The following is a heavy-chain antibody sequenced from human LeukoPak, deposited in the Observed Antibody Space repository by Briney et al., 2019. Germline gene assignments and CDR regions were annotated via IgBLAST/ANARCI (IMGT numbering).Heavy chain of an antibody. D-gene: IGHD3-3*01. CDR3: ARGTYDFRGYYYYYMDV. Sequence: SETLSLTCTVPGGSISSSSYYWGWIRQPPGKGLEWIGRIYYSGSTYYNPSLKSRVTISVDTSKNQFSLKLSSVTAADTAVYYCARGTYDFRGYYYYYMDVWGKGTTVTVSS. CDR1: GGSISSSSYY. V-gene: IGHV4-39*07. CDR2: IYYSGST. J-gene: IGHJ6*03.